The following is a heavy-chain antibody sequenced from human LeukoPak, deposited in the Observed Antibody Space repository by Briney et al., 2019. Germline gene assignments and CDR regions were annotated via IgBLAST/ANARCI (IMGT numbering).Heavy chain of an antibody. CDR2: IYYSGST. CDR1: GGSISSSY. V-gene: IGHV4-59*01. CDR3: ARVPLYCGGDCLYFDY. Sequence: SETLSLTCTVSGGSISSSYWSWIRQPPGKGLEWIGYIYYSGSTNYNPSLKSRVTISLDTSKNQFSLKLTSVTAADTAVYYCARVPLYCGGDCLYFDYWGQGTLVTVSS. J-gene: IGHJ4*02. D-gene: IGHD2-21*01.